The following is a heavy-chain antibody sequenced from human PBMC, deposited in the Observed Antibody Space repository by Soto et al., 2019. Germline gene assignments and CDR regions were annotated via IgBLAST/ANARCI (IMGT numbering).Heavy chain of an antibody. CDR1: GGSVSSGSYY. J-gene: IGHJ5*02. CDR3: ARDRGRTTVTTGWFDP. V-gene: IGHV4-61*01. D-gene: IGHD4-17*01. CDR2: IYYSGST. Sequence: QVQLQESGPGLVKPSETLSLTCTVSGGSVSSGSYYWSWIRQPPGKGLEWIGYIYYSGSTNYNPSLKSRVTISVDTSKNQFSLKLSSVTAADTAVYYCARDRGRTTVTTGWFDPWGQGTLVTVSS.